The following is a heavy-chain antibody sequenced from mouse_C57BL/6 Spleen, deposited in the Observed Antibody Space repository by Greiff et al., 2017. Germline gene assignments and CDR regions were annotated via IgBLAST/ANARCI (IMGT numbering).Heavy chain of an antibody. D-gene: IGHD1-1*01. J-gene: IGHJ3*01. CDR3: ARFPITTAEGFAY. CDR2: IDPSDSYT. CDR1: GYTFTSYW. V-gene: IGHV1-50*01. Sequence: VQLQQPGAELVKPGASVKLSCKASGYTFTSYWMQWVKQRPGQGLEWIGEIDPSDSYTNYNQKFKGKATLTVDTSSSTAYMQLSSLTSEDSAVYYCARFPITTAEGFAYWGQGTLVTVSA.